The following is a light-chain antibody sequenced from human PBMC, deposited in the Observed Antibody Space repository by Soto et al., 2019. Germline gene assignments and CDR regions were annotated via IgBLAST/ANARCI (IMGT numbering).Light chain of an antibody. CDR1: QSVGSD. V-gene: IGKV3-11*01. CDR2: DAS. CDR3: QQRSNWPPRLFT. Sequence: EIVMTQSPATLSVSPGERATLSCRASQSVGSDLAWYQQKPGQAPRLVIYDASNRATGIPARFSGSGSGTDFTLTISSLEPEDFAVYYCQQRSNWPPRLFTFGPGTKVDIK. J-gene: IGKJ3*01.